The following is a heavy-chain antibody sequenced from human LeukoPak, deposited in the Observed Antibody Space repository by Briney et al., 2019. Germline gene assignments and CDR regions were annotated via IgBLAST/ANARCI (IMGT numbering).Heavy chain of an antibody. V-gene: IGHV5-51*01. J-gene: IGHJ3*02. Sequence: GESLKISCKGSGYSFTSYWIGWVRQMPGKGLEWMGIIYPGDSDTRYSPSFQGQVTISADKSISTAYLQWSSLKASDTAMYYCARERSPDYGGNPGDAFDIWGRGTMVTVSS. CDR1: GYSFTSYW. D-gene: IGHD4-23*01. CDR3: ARERSPDYGGNPGDAFDI. CDR2: IYPGDSDT.